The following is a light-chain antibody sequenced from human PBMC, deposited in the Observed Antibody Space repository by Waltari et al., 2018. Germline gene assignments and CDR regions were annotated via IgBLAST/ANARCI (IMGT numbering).Light chain of an antibody. J-gene: IGKJ2*01. CDR1: HDINGR. Sequence: IQMTQSPSSLSASVGDRVTITCRASHDINGRLAWYQQKQEKAPKSLIYATSSLHSGVPTTFSGSGSGTDYSLTISSLQPEDFATYYCLQYNTYPYTFGQGTKLDIK. CDR2: ATS. V-gene: IGKV1D-16*01. CDR3: LQYNTYPYT.